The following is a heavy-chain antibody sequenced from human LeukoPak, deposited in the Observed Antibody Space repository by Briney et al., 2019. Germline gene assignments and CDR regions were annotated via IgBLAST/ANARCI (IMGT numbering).Heavy chain of an antibody. Sequence: SETLSLTCTVSGGSISSYYWSWIRQPAGKAPEWIGRIYSSGIINYNPSLKSRVTMSLDNSKNQLSLKLSYATAADTAVYYCARDTGKSGYPDYWGQGTLVTVSS. CDR2: IYSSGII. CDR1: GGSISSYY. V-gene: IGHV4-4*07. J-gene: IGHJ4*02. CDR3: ARDTGKSGYPDY. D-gene: IGHD3-3*01.